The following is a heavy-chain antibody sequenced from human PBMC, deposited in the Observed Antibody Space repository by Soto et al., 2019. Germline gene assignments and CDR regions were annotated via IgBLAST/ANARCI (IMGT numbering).Heavy chain of an antibody. V-gene: IGHV4-30-4*01. CDR3: ATVSGNAFAI. J-gene: IGHJ3*02. Sequence: QVQLQESGPGLVKPSQTLSLNCTVSGGSISRSANYWSWLRQPPGQGLEWIGYIFYSGTTYYGPSLQSRVSISVDTSKNQFSLRLNSVTATDTAVYYCATVSGNAFAIWGQGTIVTVSS. CDR2: IFYSGTT. D-gene: IGHD2-15*01. CDR1: GGSISRSANY.